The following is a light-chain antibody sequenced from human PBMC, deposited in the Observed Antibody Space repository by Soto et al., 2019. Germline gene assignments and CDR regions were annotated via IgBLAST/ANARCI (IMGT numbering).Light chain of an antibody. CDR3: QQYASPLLIT. Sequence: IRLTKKTRKLCLSPGERATLSCRAIHVVSSSYVAWYQQNPGQAPRLLIYGASRRATGIPDRFSGSGSGTDFTLTISRLEPEDFAVYNCQQYASPLLITFRQGTRLQIK. V-gene: IGKV3-20*01. CDR2: GAS. CDR1: HVVSSSY. J-gene: IGKJ5*01.